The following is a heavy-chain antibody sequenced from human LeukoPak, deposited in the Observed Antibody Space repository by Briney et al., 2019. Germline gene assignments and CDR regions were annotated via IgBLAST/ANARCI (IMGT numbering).Heavy chain of an antibody. D-gene: IGHD3-16*01. Sequence: GGSLRLSCAASRFTFSSYGMHWVRQAPGKGLEWVAYIQYDGSNAQYADSVKGRFSISRDSSKNILYLQMNSLRAEDTAMYYCARGRMGAFDIWGQGTMVTVSS. J-gene: IGHJ3*02. CDR1: RFTFSSYG. CDR2: IQYDGSNA. V-gene: IGHV3-30*02. CDR3: ARGRMGAFDI.